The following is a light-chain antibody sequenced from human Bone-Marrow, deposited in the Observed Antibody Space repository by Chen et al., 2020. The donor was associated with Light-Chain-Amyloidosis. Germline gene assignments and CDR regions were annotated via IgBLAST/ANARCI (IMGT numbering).Light chain of an antibody. CDR2: QVN. Sequence: QSALTQSPSASGSPGQSVTISCTGTSSDVGGYDYVSWYQQHPGKAPKLIIYQVNQRPSGVPTRFAGSKSDNTASLNVSGLLAEDEAEYYCCSYAGSNTLGVFGTGTKVTVL. V-gene: IGLV2-8*01. CDR3: CSYAGSNTLGV. CDR1: SSDVGGYDY. J-gene: IGLJ1*01.